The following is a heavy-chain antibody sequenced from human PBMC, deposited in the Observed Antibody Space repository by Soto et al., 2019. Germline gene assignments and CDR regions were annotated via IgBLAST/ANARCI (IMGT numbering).Heavy chain of an antibody. V-gene: IGHV4-39*01. D-gene: IGHD2-15*01. CDR2: VYWTGST. J-gene: IGHJ4*02. Sequence: SEALSLTCSVSGDSITTNGYYWGWIRQPPGKGVQWIGNVYWTGSTFSHPSLTSRVFISVDTSQNEFSLRLTSVTAADTAVYYCARSQDTYGLPIDYWGPVTMDPASS. CDR1: GDSITTNGYY. CDR3: ARSQDTYGLPIDY.